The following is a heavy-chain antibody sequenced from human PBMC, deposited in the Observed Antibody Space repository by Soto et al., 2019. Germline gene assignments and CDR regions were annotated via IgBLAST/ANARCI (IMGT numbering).Heavy chain of an antibody. CDR3: ARVGLRFLASPGLNY. CDR1: GFTFSSYA. V-gene: IGHV3-30-3*01. Sequence: QVQLVESGGGVVQPGRSLRLSCAASGFTFSSYAMHWVRQAPGKGLEWVAVISYDGSNKYYADSVKGRFTISGDNSKNTLYLQMNSLRAEDTAVYYCARVGLRFLASPGLNYWGQGTLVTVSS. D-gene: IGHD3-3*01. J-gene: IGHJ4*02. CDR2: ISYDGSNK.